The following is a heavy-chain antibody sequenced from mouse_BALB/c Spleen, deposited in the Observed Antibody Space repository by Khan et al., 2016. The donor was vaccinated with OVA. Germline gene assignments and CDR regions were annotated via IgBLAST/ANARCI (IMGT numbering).Heavy chain of an antibody. CDR2: ISYSGIT. V-gene: IGHV3-2*02. CDR1: GYSITSDYA. CDR3: ARDGSRYNYAMDY. J-gene: IGHJ4*01. Sequence: EVQLQESGPGLVKPSQSLSLTCTVTGYSITSDYAWNWIRQFPGNKLEWMGYISYSGITSYNPSLKSRISITRDTSKNQFFLQLNSVTTEDTATYYCARDGSRYNYAMDYWGQGTAVTVSS. D-gene: IGHD2-3*01.